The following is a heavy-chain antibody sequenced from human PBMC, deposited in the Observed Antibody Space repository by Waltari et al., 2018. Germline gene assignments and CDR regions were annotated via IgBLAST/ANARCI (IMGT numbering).Heavy chain of an antibody. CDR1: GTLIAGRPFY. CDR3: ARFGPISPLED. CDR2: IYSSGRT. V-gene: IGHV4-39*01. J-gene: IGHJ4*02. Sequence: QTQLQESGPGLVKASETVSLNCSVTGTLIAGRPFYWGWIRQPPGRGLEWLGTIYSSGRTTYNPSLKSRVTMSIHTTTNQFSLKLTSVTAADTAFYFCARFGPISPLEDWGQGTLITVSS. D-gene: IGHD3-3*01.